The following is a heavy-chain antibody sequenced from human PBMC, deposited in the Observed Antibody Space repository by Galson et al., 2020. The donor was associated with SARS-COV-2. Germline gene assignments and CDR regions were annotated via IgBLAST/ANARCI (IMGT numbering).Heavy chain of an antibody. CDR3: AKVRRRFLDY. CDR2: ISGSGGST. D-gene: IGHD2-21*01. V-gene: IGHV3-23*01. Sequence: GESLKISCAASGFTFSSYAMSWVRQAPGKGLEWVSAISGSGGSTYYADSVKGRFTISRDNSKNTLYLQMNSLRAEDTAVYYCAKVRRRFLDYWGQGTLVTVSS. J-gene: IGHJ4*02. CDR1: GFTFSSYA.